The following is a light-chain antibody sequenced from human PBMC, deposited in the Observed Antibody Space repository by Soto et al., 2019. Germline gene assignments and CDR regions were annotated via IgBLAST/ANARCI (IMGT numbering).Light chain of an antibody. J-gene: IGLJ1*01. CDR2: EVS. V-gene: IGLV2-14*01. Sequence: QSVLTQPASVSGSPGQSITMSCTGTTSDIGAYNYVSWYQQHAGKAPKLIIYEVSRRPSGVSNRFSGSKSGSTASLTISGLQAEDEALYYCGSSSGITTLLFATGTKVTVL. CDR3: GSSSGITTLL. CDR1: TSDIGAYNY.